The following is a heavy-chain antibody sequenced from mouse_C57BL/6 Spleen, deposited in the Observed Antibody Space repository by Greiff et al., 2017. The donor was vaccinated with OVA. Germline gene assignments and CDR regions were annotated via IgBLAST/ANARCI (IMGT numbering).Heavy chain of an antibody. CDR2: IYPGSGNT. CDR3: GRVYYGSSCEYFDV. CDR1: GYTFTDYY. Sequence: VQLQQSGAELVRPGASVKLSCKASGYTFTDYYINWVKQRPGQGLEWIARIYPGSGNTYYTEKFKGKATLTAEKSSSTAYMQLSSLTSEDSAYYFCGRVYYGSSCEYFDVWGTGTTVTVSS. V-gene: IGHV1-76*01. J-gene: IGHJ1*03. D-gene: IGHD1-1*01.